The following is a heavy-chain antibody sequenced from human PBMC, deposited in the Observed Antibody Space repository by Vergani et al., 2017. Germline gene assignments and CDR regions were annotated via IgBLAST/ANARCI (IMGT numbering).Heavy chain of an antibody. CDR1: FDSIRNLY. Sequence: QVQLQESGPGLVKSSETLSLTCSVSFDSIRNLYCNWSLQPQGTGLEWIGSIHYSENTNYNPSLKTPVTISVDTTQNQFSLTLTSVTAADTAVYYCAADTHSEQRADRWGQGILVTVTS. CDR3: AADTHSEQRADR. V-gene: IGHV4-59*11. CDR2: IHYSENT. J-gene: IGHJ5*02. D-gene: IGHD1/OR15-1a*01.